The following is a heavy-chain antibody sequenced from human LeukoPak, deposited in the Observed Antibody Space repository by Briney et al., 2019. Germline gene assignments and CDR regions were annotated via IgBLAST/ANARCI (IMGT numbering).Heavy chain of an antibody. CDR2: MNPNSGNT. D-gene: IGHD6-19*01. J-gene: IGHJ6*02. Sequence: GASVKVSCKASGYTFTSYDINWVRQATGQGLEWMGWMNPNSGNTGYAQKFQGRVTMTRNTSISTAYMELSRLRSDGTAVYYCARESDLPNSGSSPKKYYYYYGMDVWGQGTTVTVSS. V-gene: IGHV1-8*01. CDR1: GYTFTSYD. CDR3: ARESDLPNSGSSPKKYYYYYGMDV.